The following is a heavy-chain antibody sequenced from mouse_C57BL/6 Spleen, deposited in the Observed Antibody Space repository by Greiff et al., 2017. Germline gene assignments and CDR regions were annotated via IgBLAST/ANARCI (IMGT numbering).Heavy chain of an antibody. CDR3: ARGGYSRYVDV. CDR2: IHPNSGST. Sequence: QVQLQQPGAELVKPGASVKLSCKASGYTFTSYWMHWVKQRPGQGLEWIGMIHPNSGSTNYNEKLKSKATLTVDKSSSTAYMQLSSLTSEDSAVYYCARGGYSRYVDVWGTGTTVTVSS. V-gene: IGHV1-64*01. J-gene: IGHJ1*03. CDR1: GYTFTSYW.